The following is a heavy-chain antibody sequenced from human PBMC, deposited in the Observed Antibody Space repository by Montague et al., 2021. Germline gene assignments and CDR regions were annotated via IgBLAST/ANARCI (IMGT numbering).Heavy chain of an antibody. V-gene: IGHV4-4*07. CDR2: LSNGGST. Sequence: ETLSLTCTVFGDSITTYSWSWIRQPAGKGLKWIGRLSNGGSTNSNPSLKSRDSMSVDTSKNQFSLKLSSVTAADTAVYFCARDTVGASGYFYYYYMDVWGRGTTVTVSS. D-gene: IGHD1-26*01. CDR3: ARDTVGASGYFYYYYMDV. J-gene: IGHJ6*03. CDR1: GDSITTYS.